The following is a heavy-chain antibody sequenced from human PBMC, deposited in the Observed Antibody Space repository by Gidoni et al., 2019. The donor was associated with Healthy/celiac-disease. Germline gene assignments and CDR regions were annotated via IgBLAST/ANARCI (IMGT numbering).Heavy chain of an antibody. J-gene: IGHJ4*02. CDR3: ARDEVLLDY. V-gene: IGHV3-33*01. CDR1: GFTFSSYG. Sequence: QVQLVESGGGVVQPGRSLRPSCAASGFTFSSYGMHWVRQAPGQGLAGVAVRWYDGSNKYYADSVKGRFTISRDNSKNTLYLQMNSLRAEDTAVYYCARDEVLLDYWGQGTLVTVSS. CDR2: RWYDGSNK.